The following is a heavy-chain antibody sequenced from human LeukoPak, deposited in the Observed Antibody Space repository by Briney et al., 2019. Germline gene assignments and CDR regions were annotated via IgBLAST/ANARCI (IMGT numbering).Heavy chain of an antibody. D-gene: IGHD4-17*01. Sequence: SETLSLTCTVSGCSVSSGIYYWHWIRQPPGKGLEWIAHISYTHTATTNYNPSLKSRVTRSVDTSKNQLSLELSSVTAADTAVYYWARMRHGDYFDYWGQGTRVTVSS. J-gene: IGHJ4*02. CDR3: ARMRHGDYFDY. CDR1: GCSVSSGIYY. CDR2: ISYTHTATT. V-gene: IGHV4-61*01.